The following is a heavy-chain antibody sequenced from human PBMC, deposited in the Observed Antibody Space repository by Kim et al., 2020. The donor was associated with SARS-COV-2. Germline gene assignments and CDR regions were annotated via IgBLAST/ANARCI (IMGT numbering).Heavy chain of an antibody. CDR1: GGSISSSSYY. V-gene: IGHV4-39*07. D-gene: IGHD3-22*01. Sequence: SETLSLTCTVSGGSISSSSYYWGWIRQPPGKGLEWIGSIYYSGSTYYNPSLKSRVTISVDTYKNQFSLKLSSVTAADTAVYYCARDVGYYYDSRGYFQHWGQGTLVTVSS. CDR2: IYYSGST. J-gene: IGHJ1*01. CDR3: ARDVGYYYDSRGYFQH.